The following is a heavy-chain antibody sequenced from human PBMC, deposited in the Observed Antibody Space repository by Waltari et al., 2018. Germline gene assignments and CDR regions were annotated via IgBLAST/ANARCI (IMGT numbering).Heavy chain of an antibody. CDR1: GFTLGAHA. CDR3: SRVSASGDGMDV. J-gene: IGHJ6*02. D-gene: IGHD3-16*01. CDR2: IRSKIYGGTA. V-gene: IGHV3-49*03. Sequence: EVQLVESGGGLVQPGRSLRLSCTTSGFTLGAHALSWFRQAPGKGLEWVGFIRSKIYGGTADYAASVKGRFTVSRDDSKSIAYLQMDSLKTEDTAVYYCSRVSASGDGMDVWGQGTTVTVSS.